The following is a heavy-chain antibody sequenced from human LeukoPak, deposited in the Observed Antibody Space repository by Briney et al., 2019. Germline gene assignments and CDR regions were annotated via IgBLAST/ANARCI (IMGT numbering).Heavy chain of an antibody. Sequence: SETLSLTCTVSGGSISSGGYYWSWIRQPPGKGLEWIGYIYHSGSTYYNPSLKSRVTISVDRSKNQFSLKLSSVTAADTAVYYCARGAVVVPAAITPADYFDYWGQGTLVTVSS. D-gene: IGHD2-2*01. J-gene: IGHJ4*02. CDR2: IYHSGST. CDR3: ARGAVVVPAAITPADYFDY. V-gene: IGHV4-30-2*01. CDR1: GGSISSGGYY.